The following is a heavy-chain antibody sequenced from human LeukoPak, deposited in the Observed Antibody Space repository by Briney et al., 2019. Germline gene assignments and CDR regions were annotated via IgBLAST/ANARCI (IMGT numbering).Heavy chain of an antibody. J-gene: IGHJ4*02. CDR1: GFTFSSYW. CDR2: INWNGGST. D-gene: IGHD3-10*01. CDR3: ARGFGYYGSGSFFDY. Sequence: GGSLRLSCAASGFTFSSYWMSWVRQAPGKWLEWVSVINWNGGSTVYADSVKGRFTISRDNAKNSLYLQMNSLRAEDTALYYCARGFGYYGSGSFFDYWGQGTLVTVSS. V-gene: IGHV3-20*04.